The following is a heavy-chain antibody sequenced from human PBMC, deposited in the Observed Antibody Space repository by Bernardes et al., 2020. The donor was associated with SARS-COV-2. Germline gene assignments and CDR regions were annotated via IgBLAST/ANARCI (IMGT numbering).Heavy chain of an antibody. J-gene: IGHJ4*02. V-gene: IGHV3-20*01. D-gene: IGHD3-3*01. CDR2: IKRNGGST. Sequence: LTLSCGASGFKFDDYGMSWVRQSPGKGLQWVSGIKRNGGSTGYADFVQGRFTISRDNAKNSLYLQMNSLRAEDTALYHCVRGYYDGPFDNWGQGTLVTVSS. CDR1: GFKFDDYG. CDR3: VRGYYDGPFDN.